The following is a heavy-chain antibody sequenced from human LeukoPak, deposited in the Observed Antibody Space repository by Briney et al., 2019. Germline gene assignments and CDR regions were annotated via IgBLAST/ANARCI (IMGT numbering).Heavy chain of an antibody. CDR3: ARFKIYDSDAFDI. CDR2: MNPNSGNT. CDR1: GYTFTSYD. V-gene: IGHV1-8*01. D-gene: IGHD2/OR15-2a*01. Sequence: GASVKVSCKASGYTFTSYDINWVRQATGQGLEWMGWMNPNSGNTGYAQMFQGRVTMTRNTSISTAYMELSSLRSEDTAVYYCARFKIYDSDAFDIWGQGTMVTVSS. J-gene: IGHJ3*02.